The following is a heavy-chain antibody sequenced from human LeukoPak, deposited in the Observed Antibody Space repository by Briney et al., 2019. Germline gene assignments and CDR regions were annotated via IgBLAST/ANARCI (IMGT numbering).Heavy chain of an antibody. CDR2: MNHSGST. Sequence: SETLSLTCAVYGGSFSGYYWSWIRHPPGKGLEWIGEMNHSGSTNYHPSLKSRVTISVDTSKNQYSLKLSAVTAADTAVYYCARDYYYGMDVRGKGTTVTVSS. J-gene: IGHJ6*04. CDR1: GGSFSGYY. CDR3: ARDYYYGMDV. V-gene: IGHV4-34*01.